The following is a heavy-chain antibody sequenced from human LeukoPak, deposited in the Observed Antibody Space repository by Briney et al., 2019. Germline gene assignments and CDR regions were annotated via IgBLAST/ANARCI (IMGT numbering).Heavy chain of an antibody. CDR3: ARDRHHYYDSSGYHY. D-gene: IGHD3-22*01. V-gene: IGHV3-7*01. Sequence: PGGSLRLSCAASGFTFSSCWMSWVRQAPGKGLEWVANIKQDASEKNYLDSVKGRFTISRDNAKNSLYLQMNSLRAEDTAVYYCARDRHHYYDSSGYHYWGQGTLVTVSS. J-gene: IGHJ4*02. CDR1: GFTFSSCW. CDR2: IKQDASEK.